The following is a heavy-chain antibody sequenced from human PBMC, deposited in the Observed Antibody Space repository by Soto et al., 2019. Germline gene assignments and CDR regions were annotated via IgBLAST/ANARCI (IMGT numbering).Heavy chain of an antibody. Sequence: ASVKVSCKASGYTFTSYGISWVRQAPGQGLEWMGWISAYNGNTNYAQKLQGRVTMTTDTSTSTAYMELRSLGSDDTAVYYCARDSYCSSTSCRINYYYYYYYMDVWGKGTTVTVSS. J-gene: IGHJ6*03. CDR2: ISAYNGNT. V-gene: IGHV1-18*01. CDR3: ARDSYCSSTSCRINYYYYYYYMDV. CDR1: GYTFTSYG. D-gene: IGHD2-2*01.